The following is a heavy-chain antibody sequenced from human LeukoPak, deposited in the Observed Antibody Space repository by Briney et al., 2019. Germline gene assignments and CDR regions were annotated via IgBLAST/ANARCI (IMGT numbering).Heavy chain of an antibody. J-gene: IGHJ4*02. V-gene: IGHV4-61*02. D-gene: IGHD6-13*01. CDR1: GGPISSGSYY. CDR3: ARASAAAAGTVTNFDY. Sequence: SETLSLTCTVSGGPISSGSYYWSWIRQPAGKGLEWIGRIYTSGSTNYNPSLKSRVTISVDTSKNQFSLKLSSVTAADTAVYYCARASAAAAGTVTNFDYWGQGTLVTVSS. CDR2: IYTSGST.